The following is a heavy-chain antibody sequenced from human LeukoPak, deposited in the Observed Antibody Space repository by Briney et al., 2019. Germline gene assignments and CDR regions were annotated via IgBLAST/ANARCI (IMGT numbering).Heavy chain of an antibody. CDR2: IRSKANNYAT. V-gene: IGHV3-73*01. D-gene: IGHD3-22*01. CDR1: GFTFSGSA. Sequence: GSLRLSCVVSGFTFSGSAVHWVRPASGKGLEWVGRIRSKANNYATAYTASVKGRFTISRDDSKNTAYLQMNSLKTEDTAVYYCTGDNFDSSVKFDYWGQGTLVTVSS. J-gene: IGHJ4*02. CDR3: TGDNFDSSVKFDY.